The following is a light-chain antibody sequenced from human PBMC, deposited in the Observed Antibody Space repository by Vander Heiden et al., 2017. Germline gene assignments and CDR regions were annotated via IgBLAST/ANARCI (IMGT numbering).Light chain of an antibody. CDR2: AAS. V-gene: IGKV1-39*01. Sequence: DIQMTQSPSSLSASVGVRVTITCRASESISSYLNWYQQKPGKAPKLLIYAASRLQSGVPSRFSGSGSGTDFTLTISSLQPEDFATYYCQQSYSTPYTFGQGTKLEIK. J-gene: IGKJ2*01. CDR1: ESISSY. CDR3: QQSYSTPYT.